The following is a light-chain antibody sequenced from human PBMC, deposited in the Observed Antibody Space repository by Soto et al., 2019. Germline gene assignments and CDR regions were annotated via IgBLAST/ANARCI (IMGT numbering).Light chain of an antibody. CDR3: AAWDDSLKGSV. CDR1: SSNIGSNY. CDR2: RND. V-gene: IGLV1-47*01. J-gene: IGLJ2*01. Sequence: QSVLTQPASASGTPGQSVTISCSGSSSNIGSNYVFWYQHLQGTAPKLLIHRNDQRPSGVPDRFSGSVSGTSAYLATSGLRSEDEATYYCAAWDDSLKGSVFGGGTKLTVL.